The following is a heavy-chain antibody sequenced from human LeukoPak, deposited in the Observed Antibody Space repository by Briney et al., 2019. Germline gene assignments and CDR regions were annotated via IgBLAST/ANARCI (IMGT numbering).Heavy chain of an antibody. CDR2: ISYDGSNK. J-gene: IGHJ4*02. Sequence: GGSLRLSCAASGFTFSSYGMHWVRQAPGKGLEWVAVISYDGSNKYYADSVKGRFTISRDNSKNTLYLQMNSLRAEDTAVCYCARASRDGYNIRYWGQGTLVTVSS. CDR1: GFTFSSYG. D-gene: IGHD5-24*01. V-gene: IGHV3-30*03. CDR3: ARASRDGYNIRY.